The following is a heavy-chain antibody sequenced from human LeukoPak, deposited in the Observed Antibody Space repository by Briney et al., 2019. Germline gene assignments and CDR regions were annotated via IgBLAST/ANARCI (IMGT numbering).Heavy chain of an antibody. CDR3: ARGHDSGSSNSLAP. Sequence: ASVQVSCKASGYTFTDYYIHWVRQSPGRGLESLGWINPNSVTTNYAQKFRGRVTMTRDTSISTAYMELAELTSDDTAVYYCARGHDSGSSNSLAPWGQGTLVTVSS. CDR1: GYTFTDYY. J-gene: IGHJ5*02. CDR2: INPNSVTT. V-gene: IGHV1-2*02. D-gene: IGHD3-22*01.